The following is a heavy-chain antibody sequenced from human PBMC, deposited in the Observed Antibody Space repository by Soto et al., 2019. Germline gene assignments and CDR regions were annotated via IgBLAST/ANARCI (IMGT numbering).Heavy chain of an antibody. D-gene: IGHD2-21*02. V-gene: IGHV3-23*01. CDR3: AKLRGTDCYSSADS. CDR2: ISAGGDGT. Sequence: QPGGSLRLSCAASGFSFHSYAMIWVRQAPGKGLEWVSSISAGGDGTHYADSVKDRFTISRDYSKNTLYLQMNSLRAEDTAVYYCAKLRGTDCYSSADSWGQGT. J-gene: IGHJ4*02. CDR1: GFSFHSYA.